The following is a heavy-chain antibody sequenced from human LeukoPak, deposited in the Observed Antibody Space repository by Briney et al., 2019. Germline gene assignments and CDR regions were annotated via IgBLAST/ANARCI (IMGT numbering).Heavy chain of an antibody. Sequence: PSETLSLTCAVYGGSFSGYYWSWIRQPPGKGLEWIGGINHSGSTNYNPSLKSRVTISVDTSKNQFSLKLSSVTAADTAVYYCARGLNYDFWSGYYYYGMDVWGQGTTVTVSS. J-gene: IGHJ6*02. D-gene: IGHD3-3*01. V-gene: IGHV4-34*01. CDR2: INHSGST. CDR1: GGSFSGYY. CDR3: ARGLNYDFWSGYYYYGMDV.